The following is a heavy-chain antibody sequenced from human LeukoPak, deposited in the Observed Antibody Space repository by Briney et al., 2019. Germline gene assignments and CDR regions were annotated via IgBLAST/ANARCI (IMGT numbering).Heavy chain of an antibody. D-gene: IGHD2-2*01. CDR2: ISIDVDKT. CDR3: AKFSRSYCSSTRCSKYFDY. J-gene: IGHJ4*02. CDR1: GFTFSSSA. V-gene: IGHV3-23*01. Sequence: AGGSLRLSCEASGFTFSSSAMTWVRQAPGKGLEWVSSISIDVDKTYYADSVKGRVTISRDNSKNTLYLQMNSLRAEDTAVYYCAKFSRSYCSSTRCSKYFDYWGQGTLVTVSS.